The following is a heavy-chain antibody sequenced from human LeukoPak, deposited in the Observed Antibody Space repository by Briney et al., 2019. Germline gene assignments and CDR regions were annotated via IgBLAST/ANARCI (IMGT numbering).Heavy chain of an antibody. V-gene: IGHV3-23*01. CDR3: AREPPYYDSSGYYDY. J-gene: IGHJ4*02. CDR2: ISGSGGRT. CDR1: GFPFSSRA. D-gene: IGHD3-22*01. Sequence: GGSLRLSCSASGFPFSSRAMSWVRQAPARGLEWVSAISGSGGRTDYADSVKGRFTISRDNAKNSLYLQMNSLRAEDTAVYYCAREPPYYDSSGYYDYWGQGTLVTVSS.